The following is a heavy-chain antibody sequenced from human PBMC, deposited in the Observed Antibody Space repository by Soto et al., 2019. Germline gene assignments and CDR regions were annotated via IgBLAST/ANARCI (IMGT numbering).Heavy chain of an antibody. CDR2: IYYSGST. V-gene: IGHV4-39*01. CDR1: GGSIGSSSYY. CDR3: AGVGHIVVVTATQGAFDI. J-gene: IGHJ3*02. D-gene: IGHD2-21*02. Sequence: SETLSLTCTVSGGSIGSSSYYWGWIRQPPGKGLEWIGSIYYSGSTYYNPSLKSRVTISVDTSKNQFSLKLSSVTAADTAVYYCAGVGHIVVVTATQGAFDIWGQGTMVTVSS.